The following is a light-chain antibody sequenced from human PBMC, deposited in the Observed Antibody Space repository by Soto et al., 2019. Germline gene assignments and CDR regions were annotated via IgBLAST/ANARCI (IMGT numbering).Light chain of an antibody. CDR1: SSNIGAGYD. J-gene: IGLJ2*01. CDR2: KDT. Sequence: QSVLTQPPSVSGAPGQRVTISCTGSSSNIGAGYDVHWYQQLPGTAPKLLIYKDTQRPSGVPDRVSGSKSGTSASLAISGLQSEDEAEYYCAAWDDSLNVLVFGGGTKVTVL. CDR3: AAWDDSLNVLV. V-gene: IGLV1-40*01.